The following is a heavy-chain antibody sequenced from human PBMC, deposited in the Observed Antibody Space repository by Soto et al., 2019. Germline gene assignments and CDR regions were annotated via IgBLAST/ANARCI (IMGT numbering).Heavy chain of an antibody. CDR3: ARDLVDSGYDLGHAFDI. V-gene: IGHV1-3*01. J-gene: IGHJ3*02. CDR2: INAGNGNT. D-gene: IGHD5-12*01. Sequence: ASVKVSCKASGYTFTSYAMHWVRQAPGQRLEWMGWINAGNGNTKYSQKFQGRVTITRDTSASTAYMELSSLRSEDTAVYYCARDLVDSGYDLGHAFDILGQGTIVTVSS. CDR1: GYTFTSYA.